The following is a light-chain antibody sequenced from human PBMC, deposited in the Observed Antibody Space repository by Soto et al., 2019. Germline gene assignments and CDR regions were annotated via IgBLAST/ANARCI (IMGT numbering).Light chain of an antibody. J-gene: IGKJ1*01. CDR2: KAS. CDR1: QSISSW. CDR3: QQYNSYPLP. Sequence: DIQMTQSPSTLSASVGDRVTITCRASQSISSWLAWYQQKPGKAPKLLIYKASSLESGVPSRFSGSGSGTEFTLTISSLQPDDFASYYCQQYNSYPLPFGQGTKVEIK. V-gene: IGKV1-5*03.